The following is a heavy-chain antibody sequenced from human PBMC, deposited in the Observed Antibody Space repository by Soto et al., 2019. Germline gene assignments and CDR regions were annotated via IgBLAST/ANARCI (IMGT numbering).Heavy chain of an antibody. CDR1: GGSISSGDYY. CDR3: AREGAGVAGTFDY. D-gene: IGHD6-19*01. CDR2: IYYSGST. J-gene: IGHJ4*02. V-gene: IGHV4-30-4*01. Sequence: QVQLQESRPGLVKPSQTLSLTCTVSGGSISSGDYYWSWIRQPPGKGLEWIGYIYYSGSTYYNPSLKSRVTISVDTSKNQYSLKLSSVTAADTAVYYCAREGAGVAGTFDYWGQGTLVTVSS.